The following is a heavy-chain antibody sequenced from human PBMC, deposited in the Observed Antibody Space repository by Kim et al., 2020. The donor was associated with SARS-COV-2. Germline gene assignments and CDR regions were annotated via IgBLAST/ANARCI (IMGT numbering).Heavy chain of an antibody. CDR2: ISYDGSNK. D-gene: IGHD4-17*01. J-gene: IGHJ6*02. CDR1: GFTFSSYG. CDR3: AKDGGDYGDRLPIYYYYYGMDV. Sequence: GGSLRLSCAASGFTFSSYGMHWVRQAPGKGLEWVAVISYDGSNKYYADSVKGRFTISRDNSKNTLYLQMNSLRAEDTAVYYCAKDGGDYGDRLPIYYYYYGMDVWGQGTTVTVSS. V-gene: IGHV3-30*18.